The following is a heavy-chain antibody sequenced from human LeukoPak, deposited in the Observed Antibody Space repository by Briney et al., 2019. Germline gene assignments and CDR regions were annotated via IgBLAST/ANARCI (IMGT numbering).Heavy chain of an antibody. V-gene: IGHV1-46*01. CDR1: GYTFTSYY. CDR3: ARGGFGYDSSGYYYF. J-gene: IGHJ4*02. Sequence: ASVKVSCKASGYTFTSYYMHWMRQAPGQGLEWMGLINPSGGSTSYAQKFQGRVTMTRDTSTSTVYMELSSLRSEDTAVYYCARGGFGYDSSGYYYFWGQGTLVTVSS. CDR2: INPSGGST. D-gene: IGHD3-22*01.